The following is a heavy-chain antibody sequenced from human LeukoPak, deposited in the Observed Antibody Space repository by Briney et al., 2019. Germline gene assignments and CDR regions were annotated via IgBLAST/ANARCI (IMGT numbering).Heavy chain of an antibody. CDR1: GFTFSNAW. J-gene: IGHJ4*02. Sequence: PGGSLRLSCAASGFTFSNAWMSWVRQAPGKGLEWIGRIKSKIDGGTTEYAAPVKGRFTISRDDSKSTLYLQMNSLKTEDTAVYFCAADLVPPPAYGFDYWGQGILVTVSS. CDR3: AADLVPPPAYGFDY. D-gene: IGHD3-10*01. CDR2: IKSKIDGGTT. V-gene: IGHV3-15*01.